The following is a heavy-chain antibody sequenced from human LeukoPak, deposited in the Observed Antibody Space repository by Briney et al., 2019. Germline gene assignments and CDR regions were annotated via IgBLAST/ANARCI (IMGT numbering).Heavy chain of an antibody. CDR1: GFTFSSYG. D-gene: IGHD3-22*01. V-gene: IGHV3-30*03. Sequence: GGSLRLSCAASGFTFSSYGMHWVRQAPGKGLEWVAVISYDGSNKYYADSVKGRFTISRDNSKNTLYLQMNSLRDEDTAVYYCARDVGYYDSSGYPYFDYWGQGTLVTVSS. CDR2: ISYDGSNK. J-gene: IGHJ4*02. CDR3: ARDVGYYDSSGYPYFDY.